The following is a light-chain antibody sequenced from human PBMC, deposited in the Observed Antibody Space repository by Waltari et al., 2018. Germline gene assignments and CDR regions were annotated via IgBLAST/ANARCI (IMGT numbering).Light chain of an antibody. CDR1: SSDVGGFKY. J-gene: IGLJ2*01. V-gene: IGLV2-11*01. Sequence: QSALTQPRSVSGSPGQSVTISCTGSSSDVGGFKYVSWYQQHSGKAPKLMICDGSKRPSGVPDRFSGSKSGNTASLTISGLQAEDEADYYCCSYTSSYVVFGGGTKLTVL. CDR2: DGS. CDR3: CSYTSSYVV.